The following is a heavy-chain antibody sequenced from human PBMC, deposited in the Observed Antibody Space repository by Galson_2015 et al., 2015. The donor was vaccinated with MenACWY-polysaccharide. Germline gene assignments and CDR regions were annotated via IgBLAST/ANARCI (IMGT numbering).Heavy chain of an antibody. V-gene: IGHV4-59*01. D-gene: IGHD5-24*01. J-gene: IGHJ4*02. CDR3: ARGGPHKWLPSDH. CDR2: IYYSGTT. Sequence: SETLSLTCTVSGGPISSSYWNWFRQPPGKGLEWIGYIYYSGTTNYNPSLKSRVTISLDTSKNQFSLRLSSVTAADTALYYCARGGPHKWLPSDHWGQGILVTVSS. CDR1: GGPISSSY.